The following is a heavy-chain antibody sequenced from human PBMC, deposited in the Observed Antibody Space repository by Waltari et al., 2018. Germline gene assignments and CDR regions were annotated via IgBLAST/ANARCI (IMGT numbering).Heavy chain of an antibody. CDR1: GYTFTNYW. Sequence: EVQLVQSGAEVNKPGESLKISCPCFGYTFTNYWTGWVRQMPGKGLEWMGIIYPGDSDTTYSPSFEGQVTISADKSISIAYLQWSSLKASDTAMYYCVRQVGTNWFDPWGQGTLVTVSS. CDR3: VRQVGTNWFDP. D-gene: IGHD5-12*01. V-gene: IGHV5-51*01. J-gene: IGHJ5*02. CDR2: IYPGDSDT.